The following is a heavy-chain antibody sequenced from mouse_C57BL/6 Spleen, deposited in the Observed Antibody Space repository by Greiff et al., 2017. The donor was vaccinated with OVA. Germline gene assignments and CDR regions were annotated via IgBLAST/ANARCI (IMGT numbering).Heavy chain of an antibody. J-gene: IGHJ4*01. V-gene: IGHV1-78*01. D-gene: IGHD2-3*01. CDR2: IYPRDGST. CDR1: GYTFTDHT. CDR3: ARDDPSYYYAMDY. Sequence: VQLVESDAELVKPGASVKISCKVSGYTFTDHTIHWMKQRPEQGLEWIGYIYPRDGSTKYNEKFKGKATLTADKSSSTAYMQLNSLTSEDSAVYFCARDDPSYYYAMDYWGQGTSVTVSS.